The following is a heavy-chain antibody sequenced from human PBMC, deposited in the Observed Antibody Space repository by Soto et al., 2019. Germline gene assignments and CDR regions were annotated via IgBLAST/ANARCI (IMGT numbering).Heavy chain of an antibody. CDR2: IIPILGIA. CDR1: GGTFSSYT. J-gene: IGHJ4*02. CDR3: ATHYYDSSGYYY. D-gene: IGHD3-22*01. V-gene: IGHV1-69*02. Sequence: GPSVKVSCKASGGTFSSYTISWVRQAPGQGLEWMGRIIPILGIANYAQKFQGRVTITADKSTSTAYMELSSLRSEDTAVYYCATHYYDSSGYYYWGQGTLVTVSS.